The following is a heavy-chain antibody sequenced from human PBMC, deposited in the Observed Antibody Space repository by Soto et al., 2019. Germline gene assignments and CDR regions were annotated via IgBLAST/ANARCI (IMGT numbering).Heavy chain of an antibody. V-gene: IGHV3-74*01. CDR3: ARVGSCSSTSCFSYFDL. Sequence: EVQLVESGGGLVQPGGSLRLSCAASGFTFSSYYMHWVRQVPGKGRVWVSRISGDESSTSYADSVKGRFTISRYNAKNTLYLQMNSLRAEDTAVYFCARVGSCSSTSCFSYFDLWGRGTLVIVSS. CDR2: ISGDESST. J-gene: IGHJ2*01. CDR1: GFTFSSYY. D-gene: IGHD2-2*01.